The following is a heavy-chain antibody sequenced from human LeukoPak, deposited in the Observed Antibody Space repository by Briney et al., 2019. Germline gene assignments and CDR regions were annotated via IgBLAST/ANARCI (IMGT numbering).Heavy chain of an antibody. CDR2: IWYDGSNK. CDR1: GFTFSSYG. D-gene: IGHD3-10*01. J-gene: IGHJ4*02. Sequence: GGSLRLPCAASGFTFSSYGMHWVRQAPGKGLEWVAVIWYDGSNKYYADSVKGRFTISRDNSKNTLYLQMNSLRAEDTAVYYCARELWFGESQVDYWGQGTLVTVSS. V-gene: IGHV3-33*01. CDR3: ARELWFGESQVDY.